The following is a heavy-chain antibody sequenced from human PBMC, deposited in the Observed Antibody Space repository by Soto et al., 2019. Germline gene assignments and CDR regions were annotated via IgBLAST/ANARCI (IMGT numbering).Heavy chain of an antibody. CDR3: ARTYGDYEDAFDI. V-gene: IGHV4-34*01. CDR2: INHSGST. D-gene: IGHD4-17*01. J-gene: IGHJ3*02. CDR1: GGSFSGYY. Sequence: SETLSLTCAVYGGSFSGYYWSWIRQPPGKGLEWIGEINHSGSTNYNPSLKGRVTISVDTSKNQFSLKLSSVTAADTAVYYCARTYGDYEDAFDIWGQGTMVTVSS.